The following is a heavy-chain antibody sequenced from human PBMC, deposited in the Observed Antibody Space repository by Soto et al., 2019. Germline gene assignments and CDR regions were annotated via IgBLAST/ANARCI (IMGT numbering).Heavy chain of an antibody. V-gene: IGHV4-34*01. CDR1: GGSFSGYY. J-gene: IGHJ4*02. CDR3: AGAWDSNYYWRPINH. CDR2: INHSGST. Sequence: QVQLQQWGAGLLKPSETLSLTCAVYGGSFSGYYWTWIRQPPGKGLEWIGEINHSGSTNYNPSLKSRVTISVEPSKNQVSLKVGSVTAADTAWYYCAGAWDSNYYWRPINHWGQGTLVTVSS. D-gene: IGHD4-4*01.